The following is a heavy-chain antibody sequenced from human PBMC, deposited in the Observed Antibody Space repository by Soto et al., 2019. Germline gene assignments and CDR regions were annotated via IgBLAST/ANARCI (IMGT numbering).Heavy chain of an antibody. V-gene: IGHV3-30*18. CDR3: AKVCSGGSCSLADY. J-gene: IGHJ4*02. CDR2: ISYDGSNK. D-gene: IGHD2-15*01. Sequence: QVQLVESGGGVVQPGRSLRLSCAASGFTFSSYGMHWLRQAPGKGLEWVAVISYDGSNKYYADSVKGRFTISRDNSKNTLYLQMNSLRAEDTAVYYCAKVCSGGSCSLADYWGQGTLVTVSS. CDR1: GFTFSSYG.